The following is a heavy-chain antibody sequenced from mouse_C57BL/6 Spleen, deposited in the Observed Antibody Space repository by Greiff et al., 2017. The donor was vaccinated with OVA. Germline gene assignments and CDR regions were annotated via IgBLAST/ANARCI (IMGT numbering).Heavy chain of an antibody. CDR1: GYTFTSYW. D-gene: IGHD3-2*02. Sequence: VQLKQPGAELVKPGASVKLSCKASGYTFTSYWMHWVKQRPGQGLEWIGMIHPNSGSTNYNEKFKSKATLTVDKSSSTAYMQLSSLTSEDSAVYYCATQAQAKNPWFAYWGQGTLVTVSA. CDR3: ATQAQAKNPWFAY. J-gene: IGHJ3*01. CDR2: IHPNSGST. V-gene: IGHV1-64*01.